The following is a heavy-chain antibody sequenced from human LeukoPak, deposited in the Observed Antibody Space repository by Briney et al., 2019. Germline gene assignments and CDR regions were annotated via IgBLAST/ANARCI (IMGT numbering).Heavy chain of an antibody. V-gene: IGHV3-48*03. D-gene: IGHD4-17*01. CDR2: ISSSGSTR. J-gene: IGHJ5*02. CDR3: ARDSLVDYGDYVSPWFDP. CDR1: GFTFSSYE. Sequence: GGSLRLSCAASGFTFSSYEINWVRQAPGKGLEWVSYISSSGSTRYYADSVKGRFTISRDNAKNSLYLQMDSLRAEDTAVYYCARDSLVDYGDYVSPWFDPWGQGTLVTVSS.